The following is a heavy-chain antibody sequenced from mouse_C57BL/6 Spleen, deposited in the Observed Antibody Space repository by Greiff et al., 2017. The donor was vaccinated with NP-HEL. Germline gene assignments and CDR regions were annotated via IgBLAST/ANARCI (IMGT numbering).Heavy chain of an antibody. CDR3: TRDGNPYYYAMDY. CDR2: IDPETGGT. CDR1: GYTFTDYE. V-gene: IGHV1-15*01. J-gene: IGHJ4*01. Sequence: QVQLQQSGAELVRPGASVTLSCKASGYTFTDYEMHWVKQTPVHGLEWIGAIDPETGGTAYNQKFKGKAILTADKSSSTAYMELRSLASEDSAVYYCTRDGNPYYYAMDYWGQGTSVTVSS. D-gene: IGHD2-1*01.